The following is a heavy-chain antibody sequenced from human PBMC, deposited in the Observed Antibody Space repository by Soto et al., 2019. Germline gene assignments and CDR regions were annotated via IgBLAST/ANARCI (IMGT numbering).Heavy chain of an antibody. D-gene: IGHD3-10*01. CDR3: ARERFGEFNDKNWFDP. CDR2: IIPIVGTA. V-gene: IGHV1-69*01. CDR1: GGTFSSYA. Sequence: QVQLVQSGAEVKKPGSSVKVSCKASGGTFSSYAISWVRQAPGQGLEWMGGIIPIVGTANYAQKFQGRVTIPADESTSTAYMELSSLRSEDTAVYYCARERFGEFNDKNWFDPWGQGTLVTVSS. J-gene: IGHJ5*02.